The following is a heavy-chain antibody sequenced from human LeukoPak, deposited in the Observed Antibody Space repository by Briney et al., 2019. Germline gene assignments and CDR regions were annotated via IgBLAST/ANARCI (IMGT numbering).Heavy chain of an antibody. D-gene: IGHD3-10*01. Sequence: SETLSLTCAVSGGSISSDYWSWIRQPPGKGLEWIGCIYYSGTTNYNPSLNSRVTISIDTSKSQFSLKLTSVTAADTPVYYCARHQLRGFLDDNWGQGTLVTVSS. CDR1: GGSISSDY. J-gene: IGHJ4*02. CDR2: IYYSGTT. V-gene: IGHV4-59*08. CDR3: ARHQLRGFLDDN.